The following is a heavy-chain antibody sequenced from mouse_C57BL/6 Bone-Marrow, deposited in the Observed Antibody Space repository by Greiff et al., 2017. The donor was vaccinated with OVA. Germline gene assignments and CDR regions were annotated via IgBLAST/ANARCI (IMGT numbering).Heavy chain of an antibody. CDR1: GYAFSSSW. CDR3: ARHPAYYAMDY. CDR2: IYPGDGDT. J-gene: IGHJ4*01. Sequence: VQLQQSGPELVKPGASVKISCKASGYAFSSSWMNWVKQRPGKGLEWIGRIYPGDGDTNYNGKFKGKATLTADKSSSTADMQLSSLTCEDAAVYFCARHPAYYAMDYWGQGTSVTVSS. V-gene: IGHV1-82*01.